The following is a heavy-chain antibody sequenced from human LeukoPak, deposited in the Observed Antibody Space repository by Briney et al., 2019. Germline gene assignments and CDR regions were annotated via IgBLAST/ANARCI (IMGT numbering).Heavy chain of an antibody. J-gene: IGHJ6*02. CDR2: INPNSGGT. CDR1: GYTFTGYY. D-gene: IGHD5-18*01. V-gene: IGHV1-2*04. CDR3: ARAYSYGYPYYYYYGMDV. Sequence: ASVKVSCKASGYTFTGYYMHWVRQAPGQGLEWMGWINPNSGGTNYAQKFQGWVTMTRDTSISTAYMELSRLRSDDTAVYYCARAYSYGYPYYYYYGMDVWGQGTTVTVSS.